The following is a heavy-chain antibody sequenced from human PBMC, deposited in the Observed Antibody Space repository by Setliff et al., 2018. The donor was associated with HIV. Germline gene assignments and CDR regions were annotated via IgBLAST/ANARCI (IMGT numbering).Heavy chain of an antibody. D-gene: IGHD3-9*01. J-gene: IGHJ4*02. Sequence: SETLSLTCAVYGGSFSGYNWSWIRQPPGKGLEWIGEINHSGSTNYNPSLKTRVTISVDTSKNQFSLELSSVTAADTAVYFCARGYYAILTGYYSSGIWDYWGQGTLVTVSS. CDR2: INHSGST. CDR1: GGSFSGYN. CDR3: ARGYYAILTGYYSSGIWDY. V-gene: IGHV4-34*01.